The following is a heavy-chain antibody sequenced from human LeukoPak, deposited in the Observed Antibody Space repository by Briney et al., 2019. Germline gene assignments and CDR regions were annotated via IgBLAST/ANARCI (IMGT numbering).Heavy chain of an antibody. V-gene: IGHV6-1*01. CDR3: ARDEGNAGWYTFDY. CDR1: GDSVSSNNGA. D-gene: IGHD6-19*01. Sequence: SQTLSLTCDISGDSVSSNNGAWNWIRQSPSRGLEWLGRIYYRSRWYNDYGASVEGRLTINPDTSKNQFSLQLKSVTPEDTAVYYCARDEGNAGWYTFDYWGQGTLVSVSS. J-gene: IGHJ4*02. CDR2: IYYRSRWYN.